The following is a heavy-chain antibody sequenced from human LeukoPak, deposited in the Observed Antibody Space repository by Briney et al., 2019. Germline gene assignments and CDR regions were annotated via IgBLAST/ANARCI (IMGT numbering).Heavy chain of an antibody. CDR2: IYYSGST. CDR1: GVSISSSYSY. V-gene: IGHV4-61*05. Sequence: SETLSLTCTVSGVSISSSYSYWGWIRQPPGKGLEWIGYIYYSGSTNYNPSLKSRVTISVDTSKNQFSLKLSSVTAADTAVYYCARASEYSGNYNWFDPWGQGTLVTVSS. J-gene: IGHJ5*02. CDR3: ARASEYSGNYNWFDP. D-gene: IGHD1-26*01.